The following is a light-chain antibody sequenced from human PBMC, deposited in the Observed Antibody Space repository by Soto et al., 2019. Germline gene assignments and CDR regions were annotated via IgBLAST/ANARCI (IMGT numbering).Light chain of an antibody. V-gene: IGKV3-20*02. CDR1: QSVSSGY. CDR3: EEHGQVCT. Sequence: ASQSVSSGYLAWYQQKPGQAPRLLIYGASSRATGIPARFSVSGAGNDIRLTSAVLASEHIPVYYLEEHGQVCTFREGTRLEIK. J-gene: IGKJ5*01. CDR2: GAS.